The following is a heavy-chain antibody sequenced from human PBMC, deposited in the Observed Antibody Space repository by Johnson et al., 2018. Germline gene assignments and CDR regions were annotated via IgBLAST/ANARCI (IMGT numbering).Heavy chain of an antibody. J-gene: IGHJ1*01. D-gene: IGHD2-21*02. CDR1: GFTFSTYG. CDR2: MSYDGSEK. V-gene: IGHV3-30*18. CDR3: AKGGMVVTNIQYLQH. Sequence: QVQLVQSGGGVVQPGRSLRLSCAASGFTFSTYGMHWVRQAPGKGLEWVAVMSYDGSEKYYADSVKGRFTISRDNSKNTLYLQLNSLRAEDTAVYYCAKGGMVVTNIQYLQHWGQGTLVTVSS.